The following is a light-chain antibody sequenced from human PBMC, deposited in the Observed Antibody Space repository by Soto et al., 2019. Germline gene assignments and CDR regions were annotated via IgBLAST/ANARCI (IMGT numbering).Light chain of an antibody. V-gene: IGLV2-8*01. J-gene: IGLJ2*01. CDR3: SSYAGSNNFGV. CDR1: SSDASGNNY. CDR2: EVS. Sequence: QSALTQPPSASGSPGQSVTISCTGTSSDASGNNYVSWYQQHPGKAPKLMIYEVSKRPSGVPDRFSGSKSGNTASLTVSGLQAEDEADYYCSSYAGSNNFGVFGGGTKVTVL.